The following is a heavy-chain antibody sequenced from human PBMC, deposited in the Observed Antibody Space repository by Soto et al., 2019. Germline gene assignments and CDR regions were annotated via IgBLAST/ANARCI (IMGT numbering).Heavy chain of an antibody. Sequence: EVQLVESGGGLVKPGGSLRLSCAASGFSFSTAWMSWVRQAPGKGLEWVGRIKTATEGGTTNFAAPVKGRFTISRDDSKNMLYLQMNSLKTDVTAVYYCSTWGGYWGQGTLVTVSS. J-gene: IGHJ4*02. CDR3: STWGGY. CDR1: GFSFSTAW. D-gene: IGHD3-16*01. V-gene: IGHV3-15*06. CDR2: IKTATEGGTT.